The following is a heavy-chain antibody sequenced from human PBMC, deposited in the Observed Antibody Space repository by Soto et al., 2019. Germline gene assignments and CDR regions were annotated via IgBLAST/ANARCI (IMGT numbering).Heavy chain of an antibody. CDR2: TYYRSKWYN. CDR3: ARESRQYSSSSGWFDP. D-gene: IGHD6-6*01. Sequence: SQTLSLTCAISEDSVSSNSAAWNWIRQSPSRGLEWLGRTYYRSKWYNDYAVSVKSRITINPDTSKNQFSLQLNSVTPEDTAVYYCARESRQYSSSSGWFDPWGQGTLVTVSS. V-gene: IGHV6-1*01. J-gene: IGHJ5*02. CDR1: EDSVSSNSAA.